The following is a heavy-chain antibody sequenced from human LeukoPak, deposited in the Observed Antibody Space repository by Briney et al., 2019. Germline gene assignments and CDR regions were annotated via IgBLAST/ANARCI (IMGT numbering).Heavy chain of an antibody. CDR3: AREDSSSSGGYFDY. J-gene: IGHJ4*02. V-gene: IGHV4-59*01. D-gene: IGHD6-6*01. CDR1: GGSISSYY. Sequence: PSETLSLTCTVSGGSISSYYWSWTRQPPGKGLEWIGYIYYSGSTNYNPSLKSRVTISVDTSKNQFSLKLSSVTAADTAVYYCAREDSSSSGGYFDYRGQGTLVTVSS. CDR2: IYYSGST.